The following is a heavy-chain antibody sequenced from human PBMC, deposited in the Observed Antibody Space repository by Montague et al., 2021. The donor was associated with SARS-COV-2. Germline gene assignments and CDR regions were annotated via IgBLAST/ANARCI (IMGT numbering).Heavy chain of an antibody. CDR1: GFTFSSYW. CDR2: IKQDVSEK. J-gene: IGHJ3*02. D-gene: IGHD6-13*01. V-gene: IGHV3-7*01. Sequence: SLRLSCAASGFTFSSYWMSWVRQAPGKGLEWVANIKQDVSEKYXXXSXXXRFTISRDNAKNSLYLQLNSLRAEATAVYYCARDPYSSSWFDAFDIWGQGTMVTVSS. CDR3: ARDPYSSSWFDAFDI.